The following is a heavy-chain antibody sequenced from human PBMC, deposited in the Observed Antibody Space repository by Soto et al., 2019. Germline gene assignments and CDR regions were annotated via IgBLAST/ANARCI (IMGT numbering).Heavy chain of an antibody. CDR3: ARDAAVGLFDY. D-gene: IGHD1-26*01. V-gene: IGHV1-18*01. CDR1: GYTFTSYG. CDR2: INPYNGNT. J-gene: IGHJ4*02. Sequence: ASVKVSCKASGYTFTSYGISWVRQAPGQGLEWMGWINPYNGNTKYAQKLQGRDTMTTDTSTSTAYKELRSLRSDDTAVYYCARDAAVGLFDYWGQGTLVTVSS.